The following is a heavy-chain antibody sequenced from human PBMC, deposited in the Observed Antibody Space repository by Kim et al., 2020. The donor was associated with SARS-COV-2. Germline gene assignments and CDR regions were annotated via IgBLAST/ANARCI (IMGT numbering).Heavy chain of an antibody. CDR3: ARVILAVHAFDI. Sequence: NYAQKFQGRVTITADESTSTAYMELSSLRSEDTAVYYCARVILAVHAFDIWGQGTMVTVSS. V-gene: IGHV1-69*01. D-gene: IGHD2-21*01. J-gene: IGHJ3*02.